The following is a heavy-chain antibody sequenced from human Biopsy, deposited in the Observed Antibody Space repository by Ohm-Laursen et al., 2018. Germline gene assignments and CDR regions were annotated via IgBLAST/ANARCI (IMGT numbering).Heavy chain of an antibody. CDR2: IFYSGIT. J-gene: IGHJ5*02. CDR1: GGSVSSNVAY. Sequence: GTLSLTCTASGGSVSSNVAYWAWIRQPPGKGLESIGSIFYSGITYYNPSLQSRVTMSLDTSKNHFSLNLTSVTAADTAVYYCARHPTGFWFDPWGQGTLVIVSS. CDR3: ARHPTGFWFDP. V-gene: IGHV4-39*01.